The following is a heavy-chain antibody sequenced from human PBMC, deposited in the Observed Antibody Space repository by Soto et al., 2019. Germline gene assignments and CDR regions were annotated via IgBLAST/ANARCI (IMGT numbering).Heavy chain of an antibody. D-gene: IGHD3-22*01. J-gene: IGHJ4*02. CDR3: ALRSMAVVPEY. CDR2: LYYGRSA. Sequence: QVQLQESGPGLVKPSETLSLTCAVSGDSISSYYCMWIRQPPGKGLESIGYLYYGRSANYNPSLQSRVTLPVDTPTNQCSLTLSSMTGADTAVYYCALRSMAVVPEYWGQGTLVTVSS. CDR1: GDSISSYY. V-gene: IGHV4-59*01.